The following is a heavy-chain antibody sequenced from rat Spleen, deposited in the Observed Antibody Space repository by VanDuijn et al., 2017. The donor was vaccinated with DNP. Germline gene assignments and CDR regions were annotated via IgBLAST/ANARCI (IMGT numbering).Heavy chain of an antibody. Sequence: QVQLKESGPGLVQPSQTLSLTCTVSGFSLTSYHVHWVRLPPGKGLEWIAAISGGGSTYYNSALKSRLSISRDTSKSQVFLKMNSLQTEDTAIYFCTRGDWFAYWGQGTLVTVSS. CDR1: GFSLTSYH. CDR3: TRGDWFAY. CDR2: ISGGGST. J-gene: IGHJ3*01. V-gene: IGHV2S12*01.